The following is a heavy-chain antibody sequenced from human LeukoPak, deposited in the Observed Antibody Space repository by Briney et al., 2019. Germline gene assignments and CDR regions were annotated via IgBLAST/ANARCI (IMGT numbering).Heavy chain of an antibody. D-gene: IGHD1-26*01. Sequence: GGSQRLSCAASGFTFSSYGMHWVRQARGKGLEWVAFIRFDGSNKDYADSVKGRFTISRDNSKNTLYLQMNSLRAEDTAVYYCAKDRVVGATISGENDYWGQGTLVTVSS. J-gene: IGHJ4*02. CDR1: GFTFSSYG. CDR2: IRFDGSNK. CDR3: AKDRVVGATISGENDY. V-gene: IGHV3-30*02.